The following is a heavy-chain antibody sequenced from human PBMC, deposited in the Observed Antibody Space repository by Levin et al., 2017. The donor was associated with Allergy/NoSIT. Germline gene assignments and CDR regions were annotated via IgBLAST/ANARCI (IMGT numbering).Heavy chain of an antibody. Sequence: GESLKISCKASGYTFTGYYMHWVRQAPGQGLEWMGWINPNSGDTNYAQKFQGRVTMTRDTSISTAYMELTRLRSDDTAVYYCAPSGSYRVSYYYFDYWGQGTLVTVSS. J-gene: IGHJ4*02. CDR3: APSGSYRVSYYYFDY. V-gene: IGHV1-2*02. CDR1: GYTFTGYY. CDR2: INPNSGDT. D-gene: IGHD1-26*01.